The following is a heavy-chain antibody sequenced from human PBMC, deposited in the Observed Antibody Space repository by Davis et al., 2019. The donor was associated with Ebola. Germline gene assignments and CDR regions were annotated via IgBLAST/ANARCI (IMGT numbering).Heavy chain of an antibody. V-gene: IGHV1-18*01. J-gene: IGHJ4*02. CDR3: ATYGGQYYFDY. CDR1: RYTFTSYA. CDR2: ISAYNGNT. D-gene: IGHD4-23*01. Sequence: ASVKVSCKASRYTFTSYAMHWVRQAPGQRLEWMGWISAYNGNTNYAQKLQGRVTMTTDTSTSTAYMELSSLRSEDTAVYYCATYGGQYYFDYWGQGTLVTVSS.